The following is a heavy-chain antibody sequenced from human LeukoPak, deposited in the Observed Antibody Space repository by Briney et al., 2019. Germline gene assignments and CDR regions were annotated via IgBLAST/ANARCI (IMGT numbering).Heavy chain of an antibody. Sequence: ASVKVSCKASGYTFASYYMHWVRQAPGQGLEWMGIINPSGGSTSYAQKFQGRVTMTRDMSTSTVYMELSSLRSEDTAVYYCARRSSYGYDYYYYYMDVWGKGTTVTVSS. CDR1: GYTFASYY. CDR3: ARRSSYGYDYYYYYMDV. V-gene: IGHV1-46*01. D-gene: IGHD5-18*01. CDR2: INPSGGST. J-gene: IGHJ6*03.